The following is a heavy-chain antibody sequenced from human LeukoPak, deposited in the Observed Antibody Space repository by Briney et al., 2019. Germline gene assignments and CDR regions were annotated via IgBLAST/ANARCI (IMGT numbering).Heavy chain of an antibody. Sequence: SETLSLTCAVSGLSFTGYYWSWIRQPPGKGPECIGEISHTGRTSYNPSLKSRASISLDTSKKQFSLKLSFLTAADMAVYYCTKTSPGVPLELWGQGALVTVSS. CDR1: GLSFTGYY. J-gene: IGHJ4*02. D-gene: IGHD7-27*01. V-gene: IGHV4-34*01. CDR3: TKTSPGVPLEL. CDR2: ISHTGRT.